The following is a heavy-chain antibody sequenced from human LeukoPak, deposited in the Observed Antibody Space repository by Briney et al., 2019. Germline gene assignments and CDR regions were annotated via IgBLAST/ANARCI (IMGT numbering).Heavy chain of an antibody. Sequence: QPSETLSLTCTVSGGSVSSDSYYWSWIRQPPGKGLEWIGSIYYSGSTYYNPSLKSRVTISVDTSKNQFSLRLSSVTAADTAMYYCQSRFLEWLLDYWGQGTLVSVSS. V-gene: IGHV4-39*01. CDR1: GGSVSSDSYY. CDR2: IYYSGST. CDR3: QSRFLEWLLDY. D-gene: IGHD3-3*01. J-gene: IGHJ4*02.